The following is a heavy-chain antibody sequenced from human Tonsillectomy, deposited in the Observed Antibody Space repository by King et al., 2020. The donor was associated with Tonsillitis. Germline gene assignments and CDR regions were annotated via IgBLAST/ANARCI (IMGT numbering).Heavy chain of an antibody. D-gene: IGHD4-17*01. CDR1: GYSFSYYW. V-gene: IGHV5-51*01. Sequence: QLVQSGAEVKNPGESLKISCKGSGYSFSYYWIGWVRQMPGKGLEWMGIIYPDDSDTRYSPSFQGQVTISADKSITTAYLQWSSLKASDTATYYCARRGFSADYGDSYYFDYWGQGTLVTVSS. J-gene: IGHJ4*02. CDR3: ARRGFSADYGDSYYFDY. CDR2: IYPDDSDT.